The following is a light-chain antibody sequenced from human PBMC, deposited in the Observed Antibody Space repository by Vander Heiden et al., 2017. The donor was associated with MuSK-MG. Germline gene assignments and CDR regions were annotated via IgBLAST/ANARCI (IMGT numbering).Light chain of an antibody. V-gene: IGKV1-39*01. CDR3: QQRDSAPKT. J-gene: IGKJ1*01. CDR1: QNIINY. Sequence: DIQMTQSPSSLSASAGDSVTITCRASQNIINYLNWYQQKPGKAPKLLIYAASSLQSGVPSRFSGSGSGTRFSLTINGLQPEDFATYYCQQRDSAPKTFGQGTKVEIE. CDR2: AAS.